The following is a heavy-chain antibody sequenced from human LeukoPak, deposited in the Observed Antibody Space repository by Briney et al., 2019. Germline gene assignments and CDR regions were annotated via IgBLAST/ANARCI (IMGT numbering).Heavy chain of an antibody. V-gene: IGHV3-23*01. CDR2: ISENGANP. Sequence: PGGSLRLSCAASGFTFKNYAMNSVRQTPGKGLEWVSSISENGANPHYADSVKGRFTIFRDDSHNTLYLQMNSLKAEDTAVYFCAKQYVDRWGEGTLVTVSS. J-gene: IGHJ4*02. CDR3: AKQYVDR. CDR1: GFTFKNYA.